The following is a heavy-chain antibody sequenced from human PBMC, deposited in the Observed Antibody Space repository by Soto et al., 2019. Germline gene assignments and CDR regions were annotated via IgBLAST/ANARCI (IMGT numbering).Heavy chain of an antibody. CDR3: ARPSQSEYYYYGMDV. J-gene: IGHJ6*02. Sequence: EVQLVQSGAEVKKPGESLKISCKGSGYKFTTYWIGWVRQMPGKGLEWMGIIYPGDSDTRYSPSFQGQVTISADRSISAAYLQWSSLKASDTAIYYCARPSQSEYYYYGMDVWGQGTTVTVSS. CDR2: IYPGDSDT. V-gene: IGHV5-51*01. D-gene: IGHD2-2*01. CDR1: GYKFTTYW.